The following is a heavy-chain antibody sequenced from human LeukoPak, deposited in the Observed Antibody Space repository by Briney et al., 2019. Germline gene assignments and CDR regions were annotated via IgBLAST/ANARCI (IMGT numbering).Heavy chain of an antibody. Sequence: SETLSLTCTVSGDSISSYYWSWIRQPPGKGLEWIGYVYYIGSTNYNPSLKSRVTISVDTSKNQFSLKLSSVTAADTAVYYCARDYAFDIWGQGTVVTVSS. CDR2: VYYIGST. V-gene: IGHV4-59*01. J-gene: IGHJ3*02. CDR3: ARDYAFDI. CDR1: GDSISSYY.